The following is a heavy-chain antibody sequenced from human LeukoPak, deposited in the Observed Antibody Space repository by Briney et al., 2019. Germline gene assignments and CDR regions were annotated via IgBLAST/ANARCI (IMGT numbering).Heavy chain of an antibody. J-gene: IGHJ4*02. CDR2: ISGSGGST. V-gene: IGHV3-23*01. Sequence: GGSLRLSCAASGFTFSSYAMSWVRQAPGKGLEWVSAISGSGGSTYYADSVKGRFTISRDSSKNTLYLQMSSLRAEDTAVYYCAKDHCGSTSCPPTFEYWGQGTLVTVSS. CDR3: AKDHCGSTSCPPTFEY. D-gene: IGHD2-2*01. CDR1: GFTFSSYA.